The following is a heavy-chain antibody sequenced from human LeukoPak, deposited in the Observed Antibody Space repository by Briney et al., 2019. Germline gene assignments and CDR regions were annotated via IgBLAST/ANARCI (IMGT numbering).Heavy chain of an antibody. CDR3: ARRHSEITMIVVPGYYFDY. CDR1: GYTFTGYY. Sequence: ASVKVSCKASGYTFTGYYMHWVRQAPGQGLEWMGWINPNSGGTNYAQRFQGRVTMTRDKSISTAYLQWSSLKASDTAMYYCARRHSEITMIVVPGYYFDYWGQGTLVTVSS. CDR2: INPNSGGT. V-gene: IGHV1-2*02. D-gene: IGHD3-22*01. J-gene: IGHJ4*02.